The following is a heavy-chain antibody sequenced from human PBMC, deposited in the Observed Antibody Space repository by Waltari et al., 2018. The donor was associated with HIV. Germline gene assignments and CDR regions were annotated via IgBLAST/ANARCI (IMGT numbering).Heavy chain of an antibody. J-gene: IGHJ4*02. Sequence: QVQLVHSGAEVKKPGASVKVSCRASGYTFTDYAMHWVRQAPGQRLEWMGWINAGNGNTKYSQNFQGRVTITRDTSASTAYMELSSLRSEDTAMYYCARADRITIAGTFFDYWGQGTLVTVSS. CDR1: GYTFTDYA. CDR3: ARADRITIAGTFFDY. D-gene: IGHD6-13*01. CDR2: INAGNGNT. V-gene: IGHV1-3*01.